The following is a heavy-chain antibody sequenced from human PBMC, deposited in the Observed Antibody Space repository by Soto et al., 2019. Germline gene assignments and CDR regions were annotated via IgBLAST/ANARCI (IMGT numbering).Heavy chain of an antibody. Sequence: EVQLVESGGGLVKPGGSLRLSCEASGFTFRSYSMNWVRQAPGKGLEWVSSISTTSTYIYYGDSVKGRFTISRDNAKNSLFLQMNSLRAEDTAIYYCARGGDDNGDYKLAFDIWGQGTTVTVSS. CDR1: GFTFRSYS. V-gene: IGHV3-21*01. J-gene: IGHJ3*02. D-gene: IGHD4-17*01. CDR2: ISTTSTYI. CDR3: ARGGDDNGDYKLAFDI.